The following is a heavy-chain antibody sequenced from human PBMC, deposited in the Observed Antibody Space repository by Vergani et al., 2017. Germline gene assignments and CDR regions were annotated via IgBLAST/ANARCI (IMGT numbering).Heavy chain of an antibody. CDR3: AKEGGGYCSGGTCYPEY. D-gene: IGHD2-15*01. CDR2: IRSDESRR. J-gene: IGHJ4*02. V-gene: IGHV3-30*02. Sequence: QVQLVESGGGVVRRGGPLSLSGAASGFTFIGYGMLWVRQAPGKGLEWVASIRSDESRRYYGDSMEGPFTISRDNSRNTLYLQMKSLRPEDTAVYYCAKEGGGYCSGGTCYPEYWGQGTLVIVSS. CDR1: GFTFIGYG.